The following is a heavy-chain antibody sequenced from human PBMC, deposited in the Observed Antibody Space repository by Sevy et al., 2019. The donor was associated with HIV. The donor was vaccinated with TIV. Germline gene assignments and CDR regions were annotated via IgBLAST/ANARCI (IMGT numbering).Heavy chain of an antibody. CDR2: ISSSSSYI. CDR3: ARDYDFWSGYFNY. V-gene: IGHV3-21*01. Sequence: GGSLRLSCAASGFTFSSYSMNWVHQAPGKGLEWVSSISSSSSYIYYADSVKGRFTISRDNAKNSLYLQMNSLRAEDTAVYYCARDYDFWSGYFNYWGQGTLVTVSS. CDR1: GFTFSSYS. J-gene: IGHJ4*02. D-gene: IGHD3-3*01.